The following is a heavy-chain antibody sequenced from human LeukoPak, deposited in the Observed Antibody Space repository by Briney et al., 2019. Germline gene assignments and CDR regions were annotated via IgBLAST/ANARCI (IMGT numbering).Heavy chain of an antibody. CDR3: AIPSSYDGSRYYHAY. V-gene: IGHV3-7*01. CDR1: GISFASYW. Sequence: GGSLRLSCAVSGISFASYWVTWVRQAPGKGLEWVANIGEDGTERVYVGSVKGRLTISRDNARKLLFLQMNSLRADDTAVYYCAIPSSYDGSRYYHAYWGQGTLVSVSS. J-gene: IGHJ4*02. CDR2: IGEDGTER. D-gene: IGHD3-22*01.